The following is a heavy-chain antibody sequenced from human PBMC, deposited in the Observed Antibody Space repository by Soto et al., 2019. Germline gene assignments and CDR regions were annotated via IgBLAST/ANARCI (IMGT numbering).Heavy chain of an antibody. CDR3: ARGYSSSWYWFDP. Sequence: QVQLVESGGGVVQPGRSLRLSCAASGFTFSSYAMHWVRQAPGKGLEWVAVISYDGSNKYYADSVKGRFTISRDNSKNTLYLQMNSLRAEDTDVYYCARGYSSSWYWFDPWGQGTLVTVSS. D-gene: IGHD6-13*01. V-gene: IGHV3-30-3*01. J-gene: IGHJ5*02. CDR1: GFTFSSYA. CDR2: ISYDGSNK.